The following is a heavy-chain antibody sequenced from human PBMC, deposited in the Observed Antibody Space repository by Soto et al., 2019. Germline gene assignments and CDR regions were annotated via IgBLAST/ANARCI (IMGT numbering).Heavy chain of an antibody. D-gene: IGHD3-22*01. CDR1: GFTFSNYA. V-gene: IGHV3-23*01. CDR3: ARDAGELPVVTVGVFVF. CDR2: FSGSGDST. Sequence: GPLRLSCAASGFTFSNYAMSWVRQAPGKGLEWVSAFSGSGDSTFYADSVKGRFTVSRDNSKKTLYLQLNSLRDEDTAVYYCARDAGELPVVTVGVFVFWGRGTLVPVSS. J-gene: IGHJ4*02.